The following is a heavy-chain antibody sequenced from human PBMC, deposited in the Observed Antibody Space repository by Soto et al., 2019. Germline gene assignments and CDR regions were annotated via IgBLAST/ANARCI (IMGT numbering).Heavy chain of an antibody. D-gene: IGHD2-15*01. CDR2: IHSSGTT. CDR3: ARVPCGGGSCYSDLFPETGFDS. V-gene: IGHV4-4*07. Sequence: QVQLQESGPGLVKPSETLSLICTVSGGSISHDYWSWVRLPAGKGLEWIGRIHSSGTTNYNPSLKGRVTMSIDTFKEQFSLILTSGSAADTAIYYCARVPCGGGSCYSDLFPETGFDSWGQGTLVTVSS. CDR1: GGSISHDY. J-gene: IGHJ4*02.